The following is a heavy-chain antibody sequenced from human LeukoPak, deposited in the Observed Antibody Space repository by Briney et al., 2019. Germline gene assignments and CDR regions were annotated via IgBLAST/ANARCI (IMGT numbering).Heavy chain of an antibody. D-gene: IGHD1-26*01. Sequence: GGSLRLSCAASGFIFSSYGMHWVRQAPGKGLEWVAFIRFDGNDKYYTDSVKGRFTISRDNSKNTLYLQMNSLRAEDTAVYYCARAHSGSYLPPDYWGQGTLVTVSS. CDR3: ARAHSGSYLPPDY. J-gene: IGHJ4*02. V-gene: IGHV3-30*02. CDR2: IRFDGNDK. CDR1: GFIFSSYG.